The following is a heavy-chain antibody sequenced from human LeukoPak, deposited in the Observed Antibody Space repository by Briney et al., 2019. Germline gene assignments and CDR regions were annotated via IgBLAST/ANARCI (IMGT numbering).Heavy chain of an antibody. Sequence: PSETLSLTCTVSGYSISNAYYWGWIRQPPGKGLEWIGSIYHSGSTYYNPSLKSRVTISVDTSKNQFSLKLSSVTAADTAVYYCARDHLLLGYYFDYWGQGTLVTVSS. V-gene: IGHV4-38-2*02. D-gene: IGHD2-21*02. CDR1: GYSISNAYY. J-gene: IGHJ4*02. CDR3: ARDHLLLGYYFDY. CDR2: IYHSGST.